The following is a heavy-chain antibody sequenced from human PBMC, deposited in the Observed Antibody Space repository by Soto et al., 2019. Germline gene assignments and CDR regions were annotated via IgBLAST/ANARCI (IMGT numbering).Heavy chain of an antibody. CDR1: GYTFTKHY. Sequence: QVQLAQSGAEVKKPGASVKVSCQASGYTFTKHYMHWVRQAPGQGLEWMGVINPGNASRRYAQKFQGRVTVTSDTSTSTVCMELTSLTSDDTAVYYCASGASSGSGGTGVLNVWGQGTMVTVSS. D-gene: IGHD3-10*01. J-gene: IGHJ3*01. V-gene: IGHV1-46*01. CDR2: INPGNASR. CDR3: ASGASSGSGGTGVLNV.